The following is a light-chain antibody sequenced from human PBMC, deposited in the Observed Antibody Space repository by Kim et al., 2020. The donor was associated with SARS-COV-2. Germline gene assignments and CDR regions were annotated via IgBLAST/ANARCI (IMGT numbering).Light chain of an antibody. CDR1: QSISNK. CDR3: KRKKSSPYT. CDR2: QAS. Sequence: DIQMTQSPSTLSASVGDRITITCRASQSISNKLAWYQQKPGKAPKFLIYQASNLESGVPSRFSGSGSGTEFTLTMSSLQPDDFAPIYCKRKKSSPYTFGQGTKLEI. J-gene: IGKJ2*01. V-gene: IGKV1-5*03.